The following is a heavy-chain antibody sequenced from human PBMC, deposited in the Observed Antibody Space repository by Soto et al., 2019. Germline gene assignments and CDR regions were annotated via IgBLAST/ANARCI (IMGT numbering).Heavy chain of an antibody. CDR1: GYTFTSYD. CDR3: ARRGSNRVFDY. V-gene: IGHV1-3*01. D-gene: IGHD3-10*01. CDR2: INAGNGNT. J-gene: IGHJ4*02. Sequence: GASVKVSCTASGYTFTSYDINWVRQATGQRLEWMGWINAGNGNTKYSQKFQGRVTITRDTSASTAYMELSSLRSEDTAVYYCARRGSNRVFDYWGQGTLVTVSS.